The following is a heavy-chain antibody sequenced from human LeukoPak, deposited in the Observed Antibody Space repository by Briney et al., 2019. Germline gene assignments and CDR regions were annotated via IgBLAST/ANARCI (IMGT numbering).Heavy chain of an antibody. Sequence: PGGSLRLSCAVSGFTVSSDYISWVRQAPAKGLEWVSVLYTGGSISYADSVKGRCTISRDNSRNTLYLQRNSLSAEETAVYYCATVSSSSPRYCGQGTLVTVSS. D-gene: IGHD6-6*01. CDR1: GFTVSSDY. CDR2: LYTGGSI. J-gene: IGHJ4*02. CDR3: ATVSSSSPRY. V-gene: IGHV3-66*02.